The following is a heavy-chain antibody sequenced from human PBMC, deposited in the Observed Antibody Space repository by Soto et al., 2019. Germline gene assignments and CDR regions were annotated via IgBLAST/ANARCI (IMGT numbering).Heavy chain of an antibody. V-gene: IGHV1-18*01. Sequence: QVHLVQSGAEVKKPGASVKVSCKGSGYTFTSYGITWVRQAPGQGLEWMGWISAHNGNTDYAQKLQGRVTVTRDTATRTAYRELRRLRSDDRAVYYCARGRYGDYWGQGALVTVSS. J-gene: IGHJ4*02. CDR2: ISAHNGNT. CDR3: ARGRYGDY. CDR1: GYTFTSYG. D-gene: IGHD1-1*01.